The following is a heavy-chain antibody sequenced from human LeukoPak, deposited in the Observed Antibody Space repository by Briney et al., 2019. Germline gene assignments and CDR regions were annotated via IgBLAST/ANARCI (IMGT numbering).Heavy chain of an antibody. D-gene: IGHD6-19*01. CDR2: IHSGGDT. Sequence: PGGSLRLSCAASGFTVSSTYMSWVRQAPGKGLEWVSVIHSGGDTYYADSVKGRITISRDNSKNTLYLQMNSLRAEDTAVYYCARGAYSSGWQDYWGQGTLVTVSS. J-gene: IGHJ4*02. CDR3: ARGAYSSGWQDY. CDR1: GFTVSSTY. V-gene: IGHV3-53*01.